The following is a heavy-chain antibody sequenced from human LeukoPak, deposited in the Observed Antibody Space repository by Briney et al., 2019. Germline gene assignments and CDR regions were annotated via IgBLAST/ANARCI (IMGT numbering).Heavy chain of an antibody. Sequence: GGSLRLSCAPSGFTFSSYSMNWVRQAPGKGLEWISYISSSSSTIYYTDSVKGRFTISRDNAKNSLYLQMNSLRDEETALYYCARVPYSTGAFDYWGQGTLVTVSS. V-gene: IGHV3-48*02. J-gene: IGHJ4*02. CDR1: GFTFSSYS. D-gene: IGHD6-19*01. CDR3: ARVPYSTGAFDY. CDR2: ISSSSSTI.